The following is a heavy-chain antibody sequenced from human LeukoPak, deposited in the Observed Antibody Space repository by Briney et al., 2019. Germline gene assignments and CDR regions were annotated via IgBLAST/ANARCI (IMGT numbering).Heavy chain of an antibody. D-gene: IGHD1-14*01. CDR3: GRETTPFDY. Sequence: SETLSLTCTVSGDSISSSTYCWGWLRQPPGKGLEWIGSICYTGTTYYKPSLKSRVTISLDTSKNQFSLKLTSVTAADTAVYYCGRETTPFDYWGQGTLVTVSS. J-gene: IGHJ4*02. CDR1: GDSISSSTYC. V-gene: IGHV4-39*02. CDR2: ICYTGTT.